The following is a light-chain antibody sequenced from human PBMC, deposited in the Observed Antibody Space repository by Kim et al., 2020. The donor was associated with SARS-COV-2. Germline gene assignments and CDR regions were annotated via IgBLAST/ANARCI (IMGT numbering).Light chain of an antibody. V-gene: IGKV1-5*03. CDR2: KAS. J-gene: IGKJ3*01. CDR1: QSISSW. CDR3: QQYNDYST. Sequence: DIQMTQSPSTLSASVGDRVIITCRASQSISSWLAWYQQKPGKAPKLLIYKASSLESGVPSRFSGSGSGTEFTLTISSLQPDDFATYYCQQYNDYSTFGPGTKVDIK.